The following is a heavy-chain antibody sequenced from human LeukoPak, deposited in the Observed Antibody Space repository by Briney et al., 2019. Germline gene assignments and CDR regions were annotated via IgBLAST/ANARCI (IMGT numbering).Heavy chain of an antibody. CDR2: IIPIFGTA. D-gene: IGHD1-7*01. V-gene: IGHV1-69*06. CDR3: ATAANTYNWNYGRAFNI. CDR1: GGTFSSYA. J-gene: IGHJ3*02. Sequence: GASVKVSCKASGGTFSSYAISWVRQAPGQGLEWMGGIIPIFGTANYAQKFQGRVTMTEDTSTDTAYMELSSLRSEDTAVYYCATAANTYNWNYGRAFNIWGQGTMVTVSS.